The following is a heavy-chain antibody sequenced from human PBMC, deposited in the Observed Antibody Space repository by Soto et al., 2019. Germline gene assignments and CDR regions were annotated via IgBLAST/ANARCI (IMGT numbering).Heavy chain of an antibody. CDR1: GFTFSSYS. J-gene: IGHJ4*02. CDR3: ARVVYYDSSGYTTGGFDY. D-gene: IGHD3-22*01. CDR2: ISSSSSYI. V-gene: IGHV3-21*01. Sequence: GGSLRLSCAASGFTFSSYSMNWVRPAPGKGLEWVSSISSSSSYIYYADSVKGRFTISRDNAKNSLYLQMNSLRAEDTAVYYCARVVYYDSSGYTTGGFDYWGQGTLVTVSS.